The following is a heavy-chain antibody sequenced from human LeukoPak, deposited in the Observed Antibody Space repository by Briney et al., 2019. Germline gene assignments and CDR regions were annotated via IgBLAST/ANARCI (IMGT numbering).Heavy chain of an antibody. V-gene: IGHV3-15*01. CDR1: GFTFSSAW. CDR2: IKSKTDGGPT. Sequence: GGSLRLSCAASGFTFSSAWMSWVRQAPGKGLEWVGRIKSKTDGGPTDYAAPVKGRFTISRDDSKSTLYLQMNSLKTEDTAVYYCTTDNSYGHLDYWGQGTLVTVSS. CDR3: TTDNSYGHLDY. D-gene: IGHD5-18*01. J-gene: IGHJ4*02.